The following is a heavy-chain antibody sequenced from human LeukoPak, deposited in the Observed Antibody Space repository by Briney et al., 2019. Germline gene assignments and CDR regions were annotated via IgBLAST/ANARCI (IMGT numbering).Heavy chain of an antibody. Sequence: GGSLRLSCAASGFTFSSYWMHWVRQAPGKGLVWVSRVSSDGSITDYTGSVKGRFTISRDNAKNTLYLQMNSLRAEGTAMYYCVRAVGGNDGRTFGYWAQGTLVTVSS. J-gene: IGHJ4*02. D-gene: IGHD3-3*01. CDR1: GFTFSSYW. CDR3: VRAVGGNDGRTFGY. V-gene: IGHV3-74*01. CDR2: VSSDGSIT.